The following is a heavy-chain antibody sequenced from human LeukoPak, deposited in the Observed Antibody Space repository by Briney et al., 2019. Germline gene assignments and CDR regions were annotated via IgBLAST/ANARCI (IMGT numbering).Heavy chain of an antibody. Sequence: SETLSLTCAVYGGSFSGYYWSWIRQPPGKGLEWTGEINHSGSTNYNPSLESRVTISVDTSKNQFSLKLSSVTAADTAVYYCARGVAGDSGSYSTFDYWGQGTLVTVSS. CDR3: ARGVAGDSGSYSTFDY. CDR2: INHSGST. V-gene: IGHV4-34*01. CDR1: GGSFSGYY. D-gene: IGHD1-26*01. J-gene: IGHJ4*02.